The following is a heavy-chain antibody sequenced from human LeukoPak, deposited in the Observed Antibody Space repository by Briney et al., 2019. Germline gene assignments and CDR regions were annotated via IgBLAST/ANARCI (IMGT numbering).Heavy chain of an antibody. D-gene: IGHD1-26*01. J-gene: IGHJ4*02. CDR1: GYTFTGYY. Sequence: GASVKVSGTASGYTFTGYYIHWVRQAPGQGLEWMGWINPNSGDTHYAQKFQGRVTMTRDTSISTAYMELSRLRSDDTAMYYCARGSTVGATESLGFDCWGQGAPVTVSS. CDR3: ARGSTVGATESLGFDC. CDR2: INPNSGDT. V-gene: IGHV1-2*02.